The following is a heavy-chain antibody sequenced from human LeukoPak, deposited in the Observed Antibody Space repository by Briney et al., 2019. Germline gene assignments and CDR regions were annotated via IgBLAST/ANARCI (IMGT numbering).Heavy chain of an antibody. J-gene: IGHJ4*02. CDR2: IYYSGST. D-gene: IGHD6-19*01. CDR1: GGSVSSGSYY. CDR3: AREGGSGWNKYYFDY. Sequence: SETLSLTCTVSGGSVSSGSYYWSWIRQPPGKGLEWIGYIYYSGSTNYNPSLKSRVTISVDTSKNQFSLKLSSVTAADTAVYYCAREGGSGWNKYYFDYWGQGTLVTVSS. V-gene: IGHV4-61*01.